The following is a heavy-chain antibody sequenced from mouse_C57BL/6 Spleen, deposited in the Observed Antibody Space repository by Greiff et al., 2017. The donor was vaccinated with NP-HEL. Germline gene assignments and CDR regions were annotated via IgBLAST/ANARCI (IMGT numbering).Heavy chain of an antibody. D-gene: IGHD1-1*01. CDR1: GYSFTGYY. J-gene: IGHJ1*03. CDR2: INPSTGGT. CDR3: AGGLRRSPYWYFDV. Sequence: DVQLQESGPELVKPGASVKISCKASGYSFTGYYMNWVKQSPEKSLEWIGEINPSTGGTTYNQKFKAKATLTVDKSSSTAYMQLKSLTSEDSAVYYCAGGLRRSPYWYFDVWGTGTTVTVSS. V-gene: IGHV1-42*01.